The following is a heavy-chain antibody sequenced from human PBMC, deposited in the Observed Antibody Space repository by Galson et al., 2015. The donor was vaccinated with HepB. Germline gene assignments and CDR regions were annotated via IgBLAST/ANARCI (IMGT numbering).Heavy chain of an antibody. Sequence: SETLSLTCAVSGGSISSYYWSWIRQPPGKGLEWIGYIYYSGSTNYNPSLKSRVTISVDTSKNQFSLKLSSVTAADTAVYYCARVRIQLGNDSSGVWRYFDYWGQGTLVTVSS. CDR2: IYYSGST. CDR3: ARVRIQLGNDSSGVWRYFDY. V-gene: IGHV4-59*01. J-gene: IGHJ4*02. CDR1: GGSISSYY. D-gene: IGHD3-22*01.